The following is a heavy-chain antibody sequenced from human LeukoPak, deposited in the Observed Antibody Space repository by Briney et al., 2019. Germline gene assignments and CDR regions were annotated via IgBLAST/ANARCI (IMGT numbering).Heavy chain of an antibody. CDR2: IRPSGDNT. CDR3: ARVAGWHWFDP. CDR1: GFTFSSYD. Sequence: GGSLRLSCAASGFTFSSYDMTWVRQAPGRGVEWVSSIRPSGDNTYYGDSVKGRFTISRDNSKNTVYLQMNNMRVDDTAAYYCARVAGWHWFDPWGQGTLVTVSS. J-gene: IGHJ5*02. D-gene: IGHD6-19*01. V-gene: IGHV3-23*01.